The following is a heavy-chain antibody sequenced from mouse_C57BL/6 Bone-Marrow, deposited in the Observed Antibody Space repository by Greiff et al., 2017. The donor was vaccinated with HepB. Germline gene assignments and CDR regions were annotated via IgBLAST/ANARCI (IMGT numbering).Heavy chain of an antibody. CDR3: ARREIDYYGSSYWYFDV. CDR2: ISNLAYSI. D-gene: IGHD1-1*01. J-gene: IGHJ1*03. Sequence: DVKLVESGGGLVQPGGSLKLSCAASGFTFSDYGMAWVRQAPRKGPEWVAFISNLAYSIYYADTVTGRFTISRENAKNTMYLGMSSLTSEDTAMYYCARREIDYYGSSYWYFDVWGTGTTVTVSS. CDR1: GFTFSDYG. V-gene: IGHV5-15*04.